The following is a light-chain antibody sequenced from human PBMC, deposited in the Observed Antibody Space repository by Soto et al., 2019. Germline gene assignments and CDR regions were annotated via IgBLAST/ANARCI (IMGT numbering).Light chain of an antibody. J-gene: IGKJ1*01. V-gene: IGKV3-20*01. CDR1: QSVSSSY. Sequence: EIVLTQSPATLSLSPGERATLSCRASQSVSSSYLAWYQRKPGQAPRLLIYGASSRATGIPDRFSGGGSGTDFTLTISRLEPEDFAVYYCQQYHNSPPTFGQGTKVDNK. CDR3: QQYHNSPPT. CDR2: GAS.